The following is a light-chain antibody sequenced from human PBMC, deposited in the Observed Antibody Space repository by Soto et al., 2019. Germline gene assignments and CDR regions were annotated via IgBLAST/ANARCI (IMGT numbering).Light chain of an antibody. J-gene: IGLJ2*01. V-gene: IGLV2-23*02. CDR1: SSDVGSHNF. CDR2: EVS. Sequence: QSALTQPASVSGSPGQSITISCTGTSSDVGSHNFVSWYQQHPGKAPELMIFEVSKRPSGVSNRFSGSKSGNTASLTIYGLQAEDEADYYCYSYVGSISFGGGTQLTVL. CDR3: YSYVGSIS.